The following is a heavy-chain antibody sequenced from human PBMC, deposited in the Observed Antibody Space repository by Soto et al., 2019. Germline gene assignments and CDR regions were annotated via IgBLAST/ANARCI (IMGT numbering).Heavy chain of an antibody. D-gene: IGHD2-15*01. Sequence: QVQVVESGGGVVQPGRSLRLSCAVSGLTFSNYAMHWVRQAPGKGLEWVAIIYYDGSNTYYADSVKGRFTISRDNSKNTVYLEMNSLRAEDTAVYYCARDHCNGGTCYYYGMDVWGQGTTVTVSS. CDR2: IYYDGSNT. J-gene: IGHJ6*02. CDR1: GLTFSNYA. V-gene: IGHV3-33*01. CDR3: ARDHCNGGTCYYYGMDV.